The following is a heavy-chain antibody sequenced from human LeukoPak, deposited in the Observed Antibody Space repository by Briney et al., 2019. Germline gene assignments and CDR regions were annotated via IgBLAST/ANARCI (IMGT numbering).Heavy chain of an antibody. J-gene: IGHJ4*02. Sequence: SETLSLTCAVYGGSFSGYYWSWIRQPPGKGLEWMGVINHNGSTNYNPSLKSRVTISVDKSNNHFSLKLSSVTAADTAVYYCARVHRGDVNSGFDYWGQGTLVTVSS. D-gene: IGHD1-26*01. CDR3: ARVHRGDVNSGFDY. V-gene: IGHV4-34*01. CDR1: GGSFSGYY. CDR2: INHNGST.